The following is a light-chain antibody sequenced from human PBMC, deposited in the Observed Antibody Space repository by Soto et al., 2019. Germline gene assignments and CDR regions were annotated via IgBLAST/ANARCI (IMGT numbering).Light chain of an antibody. CDR3: HQYDTYSYT. J-gene: IGKJ2*01. CDR2: KAS. CDR1: QNIGSW. Sequence: DIQMTQSPSTLSASVGDRVIITCRASQNIGSWLAWYQQRPGKAPKLLIYKASTLESGVPSRFSGSGSGTEFTLTISSLQPDDFATYYLHQYDTYSYTFGQGTKLEIK. V-gene: IGKV1-5*03.